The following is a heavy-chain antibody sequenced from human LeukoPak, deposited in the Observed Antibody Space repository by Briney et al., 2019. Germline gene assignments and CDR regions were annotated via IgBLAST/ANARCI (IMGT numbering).Heavy chain of an antibody. CDR2: IYLENYDT. CDR1: GDVFTDYW. D-gene: IGHD5-18*01. CDR3: TMRRGYGNYPPYYHGMHV. V-gene: IGHV5-51*01. J-gene: IGHJ6*02. Sequence: GESLKISCKGSGDVFTDYWIGWVRQMPGKGLEWMGIIYLENYDTRYSPSFQGQVTISADKSINTAYLQWSSLKASDTAIFYCTMRRGYGNYPPYYHGMHVRGHGTPVPLSS.